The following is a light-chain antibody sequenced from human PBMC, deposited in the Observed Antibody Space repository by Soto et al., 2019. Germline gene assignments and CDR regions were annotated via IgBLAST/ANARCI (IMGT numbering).Light chain of an antibody. CDR2: DAS. CDR3: QQRRDWPLT. J-gene: IGKJ4*01. CDR1: QSVSSY. Sequence: EIVLTQSPATLSLSPGERATLSCRASQSVSSYLAWYQQKPGQAPRLLISDASNRATGIPARFSGSGSGTDFTFTVSRLEPEDFAVYYCQQRRDWPLTFGGGTKVEI. V-gene: IGKV3-11*01.